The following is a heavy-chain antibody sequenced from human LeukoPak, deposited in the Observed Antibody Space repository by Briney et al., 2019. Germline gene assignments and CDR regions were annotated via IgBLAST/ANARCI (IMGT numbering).Heavy chain of an antibody. CDR2: IYYSGST. Sequence: PSETLSLTCTVSGGSISSYYWSWIRQPPGKGLEWIGYIYYSGSTNYNPSLKSRVTMSVDTSKNQFSLKLTSMTAADTAVYYCARDKEDYSGSGSYYSLSWGQGTLVTVSS. CDR3: ARDKEDYSGSGSYYSLS. D-gene: IGHD3-10*01. V-gene: IGHV4-59*12. J-gene: IGHJ5*02. CDR1: GGSISSYY.